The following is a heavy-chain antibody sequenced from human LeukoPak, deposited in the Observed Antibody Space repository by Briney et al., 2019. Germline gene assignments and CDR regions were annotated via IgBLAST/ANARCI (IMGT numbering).Heavy chain of an antibody. V-gene: IGHV3-21*01. CDR1: GFTFSSYS. CDR2: ISSSSSYI. D-gene: IGHD1-26*01. J-gene: IGHJ4*02. CDR3: AKDPTGAPTGYFYY. Sequence: GGSLRLSCAASGFTFSSYSMNWVRQAPGKGLEWVSSISSSSSYIYYADSVKGRFTISRDNAKNSLYLQMNSLRAEDTAVYYCAKDPTGAPTGYFYYWGQGTLVTVSS.